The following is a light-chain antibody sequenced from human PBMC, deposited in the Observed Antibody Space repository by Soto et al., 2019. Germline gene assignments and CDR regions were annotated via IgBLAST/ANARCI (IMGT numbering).Light chain of an antibody. Sequence: QSVLTQPPSASGTPGQRVTSSCSGSSANIGRYPVHWYQQLPRTAPNLLIHNNNKRPSGVPALFSASNSGSSASMAISGLXXXXXXXXXXAAWDDSLNGVLFGGGTKLT. CDR1: SANIGRYP. CDR3: AAWDDSLNGVL. V-gene: IGLV1-44*01. J-gene: IGLJ2*01. CDR2: NNN.